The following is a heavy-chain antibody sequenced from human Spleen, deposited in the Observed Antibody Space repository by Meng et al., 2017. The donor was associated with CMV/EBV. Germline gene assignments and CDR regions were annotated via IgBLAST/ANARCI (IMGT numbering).Heavy chain of an antibody. CDR3: AKGGVNDFWSDMGDY. CDR1: GFTFDDYA. CDR2: ISWNSGSI. J-gene: IGHJ4*02. V-gene: IGHV3-9*01. Sequence: SLKISCAASGFTFDDYAMHWVRQAPGKGLEWVSGISWNSGSIGYADSVKGRFTISRDNAKNSLYLQMNSLRAEDTALYYCAKGGVNDFWSDMGDYWGQGTLVTVSS. D-gene: IGHD3-3*01.